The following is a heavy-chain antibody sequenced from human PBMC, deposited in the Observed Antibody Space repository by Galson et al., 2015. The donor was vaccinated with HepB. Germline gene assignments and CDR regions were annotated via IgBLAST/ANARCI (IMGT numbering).Heavy chain of an antibody. V-gene: IGHV3-23*01. CDR3: ANERRGSGSRSRVDWFDP. Sequence: SLRLSCAASGFTFSSYAMSWVRQAPGKGLEWVSAISGSGGSTYYADSVKGRFTISRDNSKNTLYLQMNSLRAEDTAVYYCANERRGSGSRSRVDWFDPWGLGTLVTVSS. J-gene: IGHJ5*02. CDR2: ISGSGGST. CDR1: GFTFSSYA. D-gene: IGHD3-10*01.